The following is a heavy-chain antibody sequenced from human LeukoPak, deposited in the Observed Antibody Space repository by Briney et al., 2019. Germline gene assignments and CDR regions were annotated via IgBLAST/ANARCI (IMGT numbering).Heavy chain of an antibody. CDR1: GFTFNNAW. Sequence: EGSLRLSCAASGFTFNNAWMNWVRQAPGKGLEWLGRIKTKRDGATTDYAAPVRGRFTISRDDSKNTMYLQMNSLRSEDTAVYYSTTDPVDSSGYYYFDTWGQGTLVAASS. V-gene: IGHV3-15*01. CDR3: TTDPVDSSGYYYFDT. D-gene: IGHD3-22*01. J-gene: IGHJ4*02. CDR2: IKTKRDGATT.